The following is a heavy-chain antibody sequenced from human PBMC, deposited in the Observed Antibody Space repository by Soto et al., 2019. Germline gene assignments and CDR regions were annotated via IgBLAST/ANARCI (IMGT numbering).Heavy chain of an antibody. CDR3: AGDPTVVPAATSPDCDY. CDR1: GYTFTSYA. CDR2: INAGNGNT. Sequence: QVQLVQSGAEVKKPGASVKVSCKASGYTFTSYAMHWVRQAPGQRLEWMGWINAGNGNTKYSQKFQGRVTITRDTSASTAYMELSSLRSEDTAVYYCAGDPTVVPAATSPDCDYWGQGTLVTVSS. J-gene: IGHJ4*02. V-gene: IGHV1-3*01. D-gene: IGHD2-2*01.